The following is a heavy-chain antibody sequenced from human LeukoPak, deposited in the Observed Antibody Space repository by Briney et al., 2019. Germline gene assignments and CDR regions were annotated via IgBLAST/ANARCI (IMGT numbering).Heavy chain of an antibody. CDR1: GGSISRYY. D-gene: IGHD3-3*01. Sequence: SETLSLTCTISGGSISRYYCSWIRQPPGKGLEWIGNIHYSGSTNYNPSLKRRVTTSVDTSKNQFSLKLSSVIAADTAVYYCVTMREDFLNGYNGWFVPCGPGNLVSVSS. CDR3: VTMREDFLNGYNGWFVP. J-gene: IGHJ5*02. CDR2: IHYSGST. V-gene: IGHV4-59*12.